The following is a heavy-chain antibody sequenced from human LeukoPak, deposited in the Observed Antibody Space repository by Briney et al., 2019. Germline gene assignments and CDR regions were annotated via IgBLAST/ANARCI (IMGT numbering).Heavy chain of an antibody. CDR3: ARVVYCSGGSCYFNWFDP. Sequence: ASVKVSCKASGYTFTGYYIHWVRQAPGQGLEWMGWINPNSGGTNYAQKFQGRVTMTRDTSISTAYMELSRLRSDDTAVYYCARVVYCSGGSCYFNWFDPWGQGTLVTVSS. V-gene: IGHV1-2*02. J-gene: IGHJ5*02. D-gene: IGHD2-15*01. CDR2: INPNSGGT. CDR1: GYTFTGYY.